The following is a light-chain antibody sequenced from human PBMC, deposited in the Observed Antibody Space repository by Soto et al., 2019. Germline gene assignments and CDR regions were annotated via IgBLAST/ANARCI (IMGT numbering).Light chain of an antibody. CDR2: DAS. CDR3: QQANSFPIT. V-gene: IGKV1-12*01. J-gene: IGKJ5*01. CDR1: QSISSW. Sequence: DIQMTQSTSTLSASVGDRVTITCRASQSISSWLAWYQQKPGKAPKLLIYDASSLQSGVPSRFSGSGSGTDFTLTISSLQPEDFATYYCQQANSFPITFGQGTRLEIK.